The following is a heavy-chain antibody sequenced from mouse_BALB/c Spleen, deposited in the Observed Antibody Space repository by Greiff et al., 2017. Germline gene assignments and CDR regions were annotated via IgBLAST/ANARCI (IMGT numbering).Heavy chain of an antibody. CDR1: GYTFTSYW. D-gene: IGHD2-1*01. Sequence: DLVKPGASVKLSCKASGYTFTSYWINWIKQRPGPGLEWIGRIAPGSGSTYYNEMFKGKATLTVDTSSSTAYIQLSSLSSEDSAVYFCALYGNFDYWGQGTTLTVSS. CDR2: IAPGSGST. CDR3: ALYGNFDY. V-gene: IGHV1S41*01. J-gene: IGHJ2*01.